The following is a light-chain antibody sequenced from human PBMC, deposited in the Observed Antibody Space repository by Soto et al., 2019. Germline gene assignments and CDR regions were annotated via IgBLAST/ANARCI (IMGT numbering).Light chain of an antibody. J-gene: IGKJ3*01. CDR3: QHYGTSAL. V-gene: IGKV3-20*01. Sequence: EIVLTQSPGTLSLSPGERATLSCRASQSVSDSYLAWYQQKPGQAPRLLIYASSRATGIPDRFSGSGSGTDFTLTISRLEPDDFAVYYCQHYGTSALFGPLTKVDI. CDR1: QSVSDSY. CDR2: AS.